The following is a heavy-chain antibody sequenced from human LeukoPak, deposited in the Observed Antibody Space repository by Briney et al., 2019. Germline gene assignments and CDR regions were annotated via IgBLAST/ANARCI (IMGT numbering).Heavy chain of an antibody. CDR1: GGSISSSNW. J-gene: IGHJ4*02. CDR2: INHSGST. V-gene: IGHV4-4*02. Sequence: SGTLSLTCAVSGGSISSSNWWSWVRQPPGKGLEWIGEINHSGSTNYNPSLKSRVTISVDTSKNQFSLKLSSVTAADTAVYYCARGLSAEWFGELAYFDYWGQGTLVTVSS. CDR3: ARGLSAEWFGELAYFDY. D-gene: IGHD3-10*01.